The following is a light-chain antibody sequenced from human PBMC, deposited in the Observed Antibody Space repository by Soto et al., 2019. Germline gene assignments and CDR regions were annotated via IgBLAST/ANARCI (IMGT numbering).Light chain of an antibody. V-gene: IGKV3-20*01. CDR1: QSVSSSY. J-gene: IGKJ2*01. CDR2: GAS. CDR3: QQYGSSPIYT. Sequence: EIGLTQSPGTLSLSPGERATLSCRASQSVSSSYLAWYQQKPGQAPRPLIYGASGRTTGIPDRFSGSGSGTNFNITISRLEPEDCAVYYCQQYGSSPIYTFGQATKLEIK.